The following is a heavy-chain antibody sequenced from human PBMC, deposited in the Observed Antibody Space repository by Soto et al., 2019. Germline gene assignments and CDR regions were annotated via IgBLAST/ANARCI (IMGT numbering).Heavy chain of an antibody. CDR1: GGSVSSGSYY. Sequence: SETLSLTCTVSGGSVSSGSYYWSWIRQPPGKGLEWIGYIYYSGSTNYNPSLKSRVTISIDTSKNQFSQKLSSMTAANTAVYYWARVFGHSERSSWSYYFDYWGQGTLVTVSS. V-gene: IGHV4-61*01. D-gene: IGHD6-13*01. J-gene: IGHJ4*02. CDR3: ARVFGHSERSSWSYYFDY. CDR2: IYYSGST.